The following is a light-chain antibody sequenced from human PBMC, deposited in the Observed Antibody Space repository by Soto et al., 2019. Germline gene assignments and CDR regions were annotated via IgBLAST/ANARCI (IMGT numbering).Light chain of an antibody. Sequence: IKMTQSPCSLSAYIRDRLTSTFRASQGIRNDLGWYQQKPGKAPKLLIYAAFSLQSGVPSRFSGSGSGTDFTLTISSLQPEDFATYYCLQRYSHPLTFGGGTNVDIK. CDR3: LQRYSHPLT. V-gene: IGKV1-6*01. CDR2: AAF. J-gene: IGKJ4*01. CDR1: QGIRND.